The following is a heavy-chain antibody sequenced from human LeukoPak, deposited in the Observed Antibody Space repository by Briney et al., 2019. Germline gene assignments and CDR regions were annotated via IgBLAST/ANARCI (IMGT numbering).Heavy chain of an antibody. Sequence: PGGSLRLSCAASGFTFSSYGMHWVRRSPRKGLEWVPVISYDGSNKYYADSVKGRFTISRDNSKNTLYLQMNSLRAEDTAVYYCAIDLDYWGQGTLVTVSS. D-gene: IGHD3/OR15-3a*01. CDR3: AIDLDY. CDR1: GFTFSSYG. CDR2: ISYDGSNK. J-gene: IGHJ4*02. V-gene: IGHV3-30*03.